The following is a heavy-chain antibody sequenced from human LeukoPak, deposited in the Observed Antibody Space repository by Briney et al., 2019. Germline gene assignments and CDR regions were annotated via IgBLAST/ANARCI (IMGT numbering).Heavy chain of an antibody. V-gene: IGHV4-39*01. D-gene: IGHD3-22*01. CDR1: GGSINTKTHY. CDR3: AKHGEDSSGYYADFFDH. J-gene: IGHJ4*02. Sequence: PSETLSLTCTVSGGSINTKTHYWACIRQTPGKGLEWIGSVFYNGNTYYNPSLKSRVTISVDTSKNQFSLRLTSVTAADTAVYYCAKHGEDSSGYYADFFDHCGQGTLDTVSS. CDR2: VFYNGNT.